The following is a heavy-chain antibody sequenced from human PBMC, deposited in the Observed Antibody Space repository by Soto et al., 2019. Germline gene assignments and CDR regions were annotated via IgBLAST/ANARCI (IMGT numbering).Heavy chain of an antibody. J-gene: IGHJ4*02. D-gene: IGHD3-3*01. V-gene: IGHV4-39*01. CDR2: IYYSGST. CDR1: GGSISSSSYY. Sequence: SETLSLTCTVSGGSISSSSYYWGWIRQPPGKGLEWIGSIYYSGSTYYNPSLKSRVTISVDTSKNQFSLKLSSVTAADTAVYYCARHRSTYYDFWSGYYPFDYWGQGTLVTVSS. CDR3: ARHRSTYYDFWSGYYPFDY.